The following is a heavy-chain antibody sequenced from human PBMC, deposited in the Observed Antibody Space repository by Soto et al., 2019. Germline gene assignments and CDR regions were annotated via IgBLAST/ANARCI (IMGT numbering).Heavy chain of an antibody. CDR2: IDSDGRRI. J-gene: IGHJ4*02. V-gene: IGHV3-74*01. Sequence: EVQLVESGGGLVQPGESLRLSCAASGFTFSNYWMHWVRQAPGTGLVWVSRIDSDGRRITYADFVKGRFTISRDNAKNTVYLHMNSLTAEDTAVYYCVRTSLVVAVATREDFWGQGTLVTVSS. D-gene: IGHD2-15*01. CDR3: VRTSLVVAVATREDF. CDR1: GFTFSNYW.